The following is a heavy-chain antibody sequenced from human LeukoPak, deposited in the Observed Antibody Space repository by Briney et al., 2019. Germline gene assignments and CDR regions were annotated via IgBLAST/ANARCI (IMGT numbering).Heavy chain of an antibody. V-gene: IGHV3-7*01. CDR2: IKEDGSEE. D-gene: IGHD3-22*01. CDR1: EFTFSSYW. Sequence: GGSLRLSCAASEFTFSSYWMTWVRQAPGKGLEFVANIKEDGSEEYYVDSVKGRFSISRDNAKNSLHLQMNSLRAEDTAVYYCARDWLAGNPYHAFDLWGKGTMVTVSS. CDR3: ARDWLAGNPYHAFDL. J-gene: IGHJ3*01.